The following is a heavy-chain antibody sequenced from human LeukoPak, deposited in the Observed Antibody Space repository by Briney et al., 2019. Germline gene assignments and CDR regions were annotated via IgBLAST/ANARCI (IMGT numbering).Heavy chain of an antibody. CDR3: ARDGVFAAAAGNGPTNYYYYYMDV. J-gene: IGHJ6*03. CDR2: INPNSGGT. CDR1: GYTFTGYH. Sequence: GASVKVSCKASGYTFTGYHMHWVRQAPGQGLEWMGWINPNSGGTNYAQKFQGRVTMTRDTSISTAYMELSRLRSDDTAVYYCARDGVFAAAAGNGPTNYYYYYMDVWGKGTTVTISS. D-gene: IGHD6-13*01. V-gene: IGHV1-2*02.